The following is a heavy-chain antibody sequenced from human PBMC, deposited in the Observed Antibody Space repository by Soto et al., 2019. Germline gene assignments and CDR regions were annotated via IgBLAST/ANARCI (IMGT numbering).Heavy chain of an antibody. Sequence: SGGSLRLSCAASGFTFSSYAMSWVRQAPGKGLEWVSAISGSGGSTYYADSVKGRFTISRDNSKNTLYLQMNSLRAEDTAVYYCANWGPGLRLGELSLNYIDYWGQGTLVTVSS. CDR3: ANWGPGLRLGELSLNYIDY. D-gene: IGHD3-16*02. CDR2: ISGSGGST. V-gene: IGHV3-23*01. CDR1: GFTFSSYA. J-gene: IGHJ4*02.